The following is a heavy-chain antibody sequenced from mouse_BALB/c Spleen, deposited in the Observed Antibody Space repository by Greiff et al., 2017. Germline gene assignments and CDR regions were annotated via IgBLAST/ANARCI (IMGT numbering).Heavy chain of an antibody. D-gene: IGHD3-1*01. J-gene: IGHJ4*01. Sequence: EVKLQESGPDLVKPSQSLSLTCTVTGYSITSGYSCHWIRQFPGNKLEWMGYIHYSGSTNYNPSLKSRISITRDTSKNQFFLQLNSVTTEDTATYYCARQVGGYYAMDYWGQGTSVTVSS. CDR1: GYSITSGYS. V-gene: IGHV3-1*02. CDR3: ARQVGGYYAMDY. CDR2: IHYSGST.